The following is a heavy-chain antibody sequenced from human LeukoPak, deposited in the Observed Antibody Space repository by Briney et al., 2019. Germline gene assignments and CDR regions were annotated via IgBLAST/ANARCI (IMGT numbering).Heavy chain of an antibody. J-gene: IGHJ4*02. CDR1: GFTFSSYS. D-gene: IGHD4-17*01. V-gene: IGHV3-21*01. CDR2: ISSSSSYI. CDR3: ARDLNGDKPGY. Sequence: GGSLRLSCAASGFTFSSYSMNWVRQAPGKGLEWVSSISSSSSYIYYADSVKGRFTISRDNAKNSLYLQMNSLRAEDTAVYYCARDLNGDKPGYWGQGTLVTVSS.